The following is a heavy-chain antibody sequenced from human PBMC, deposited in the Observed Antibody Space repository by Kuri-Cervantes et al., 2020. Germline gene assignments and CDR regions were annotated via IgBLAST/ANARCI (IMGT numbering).Heavy chain of an antibody. CDR2: IYTSGST. CDR1: GGSISSSSYY. D-gene: IGHD2-2*03. CDR3: ARDGYCSSTSCYGYYYYGMDV. J-gene: IGHJ6*02. Sequence: SETLSLTCTVSGGSISSSSYYWSWIRQPAGKGLEWIGRIYTSGSTNYNPSLKSRVTISVDTSKNQFSLKLSSVTAADTAVYYCARDGYCSSTSCYGYYYYGMDVWGQGPRSPSP. V-gene: IGHV4-61*02.